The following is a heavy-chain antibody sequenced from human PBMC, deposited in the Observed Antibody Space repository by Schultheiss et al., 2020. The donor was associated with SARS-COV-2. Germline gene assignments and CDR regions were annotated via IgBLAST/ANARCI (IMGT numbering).Heavy chain of an antibody. CDR3: ARGRQWNWFDP. CDR2: ISSSSSTI. D-gene: IGHD6-19*01. J-gene: IGHJ5*02. Sequence: GGSLRLSCAASGFTFSSYSMNWVRQAPGKGLEWVSYISSSSSTIYYADSVKGRFTISRDNAKNSLYLQMNSLRAEDTAVYYCARGRQWNWFDPWGQGTLVTVSS. V-gene: IGHV3-48*01. CDR1: GFTFSSYS.